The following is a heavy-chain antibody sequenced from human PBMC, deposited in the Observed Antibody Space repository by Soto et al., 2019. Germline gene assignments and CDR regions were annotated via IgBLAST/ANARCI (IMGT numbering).Heavy chain of an antibody. CDR1: GGSITSGDYY. CDR3: AREGVYASGNYIGS. CDR2: IYYSGST. D-gene: IGHD3-10*01. Sequence: SETLSLTCTVSGGSITSGDYYWSWIRQPPGKGLEWIGYIYYSGSTYYNPSLKSRVTISVDTSKNQFSLKLSSVTAADTAVYYCAREGVYASGNYIGSLGQGALVTVS. J-gene: IGHJ5*02. V-gene: IGHV4-30-4*01.